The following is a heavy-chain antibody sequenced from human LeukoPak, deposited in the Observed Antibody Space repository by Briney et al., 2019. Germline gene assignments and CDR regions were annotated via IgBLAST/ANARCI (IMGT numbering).Heavy chain of an antibody. CDR3: AREGYDILTGYYRYNWFDP. J-gene: IGHJ5*02. CDR1: GGTFSSYA. Sequence: SVKVSCKASGGTFSSYAISWVQQAPGQGLEWMGGIIPIFGTANYAQKFQGRVTITTDESTSTAYMELSSLRSEDTAVYYCAREGYDILTGYYRYNWFDPWGQGTLVTVSS. V-gene: IGHV1-69*05. CDR2: IIPIFGTA. D-gene: IGHD3-9*01.